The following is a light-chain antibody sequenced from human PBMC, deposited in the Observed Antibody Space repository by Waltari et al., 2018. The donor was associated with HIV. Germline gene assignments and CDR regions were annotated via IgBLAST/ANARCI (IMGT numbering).Light chain of an antibody. Sequence: QSALTQPPSASGSPGQSVTISCTGTTSDVGGSTYVSWYQHHPGKAPTLMIYEVSKRPSGVPDRFSGSKSGNTASLTVSGLQAEDEADYYCNSYVGSNNYIFGTGTKVTVL. CDR2: EVS. CDR1: TSDVGGSTY. CDR3: NSYVGSNNYI. J-gene: IGLJ1*01. V-gene: IGLV2-8*01.